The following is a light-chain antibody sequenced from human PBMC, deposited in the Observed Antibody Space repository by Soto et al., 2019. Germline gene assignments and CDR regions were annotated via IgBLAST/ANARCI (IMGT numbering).Light chain of an antibody. J-gene: IGKJ2*01. V-gene: IGKV1-5*03. CDR2: RAT. CDR1: QTITDW. Sequence: DIRITHSPSTLSAFVGDSVTITCRASQTITDWLAWYQQKPGKAPKFLIYRATYLESGVPSRFSGSGSGTQFTLTISSLQPDDFATYYCQQYNSYPYTFGQGTKVDIK. CDR3: QQYNSYPYT.